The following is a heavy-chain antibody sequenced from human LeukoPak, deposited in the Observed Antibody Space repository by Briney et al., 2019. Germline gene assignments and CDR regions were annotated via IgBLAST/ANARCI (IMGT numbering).Heavy chain of an antibody. CDR3: AYWAGTAAGFNGPFDY. D-gene: IGHD6-13*01. Sequence: GGPLRLSCAASGFTFSSYSMNWVRQAPGKGLEWVSDISSSSSSTYYADSVKGRFTISRDNAKNSLYLQMNSLRAEDTALYYCAYWAGTAAGFNGPFDYWGQGTLVTVSS. CDR2: ISSSSSST. CDR1: GFTFSSYS. V-gene: IGHV3-48*01. J-gene: IGHJ4*02.